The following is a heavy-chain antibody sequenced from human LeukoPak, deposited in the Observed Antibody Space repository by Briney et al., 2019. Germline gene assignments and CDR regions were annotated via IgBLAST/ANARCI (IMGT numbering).Heavy chain of an antibody. V-gene: IGHV3-30*02. CDR1: GFTFSSYV. J-gene: IGHJ5*02. Sequence: PGGSLRLSCAASGFTFSSYVMHWVRQAPGKGLEGVAFIRYDGSNKYYADSVKGLFTISRDNSKNTLYLQMNSLRAEDAAVYYCAKGTYYYDSSRDPWGQGTLVTVSS. CDR3: AKGTYYYDSSRDP. D-gene: IGHD3-22*01. CDR2: IRYDGSNK.